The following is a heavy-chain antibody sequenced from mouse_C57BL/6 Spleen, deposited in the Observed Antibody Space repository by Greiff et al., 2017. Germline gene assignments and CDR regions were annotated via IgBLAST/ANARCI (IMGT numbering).Heavy chain of an antibody. CDR2: IDPSDSYT. J-gene: IGHJ4*01. Sequence: QVQLQQPGAELVRPGTSVKLSCKASGYTFTSYWMHWVKQRPGQGLEWIGVIDPSDSYTNYNQKFKGKATLTVDTSSSTAYMQLSSLTSEDSAVYYGARSLWVRYAMDYWGQGTSVTVSS. CDR3: ARSLWVRYAMDY. D-gene: IGHD2-14*01. CDR1: GYTFTSYW. V-gene: IGHV1-59*01.